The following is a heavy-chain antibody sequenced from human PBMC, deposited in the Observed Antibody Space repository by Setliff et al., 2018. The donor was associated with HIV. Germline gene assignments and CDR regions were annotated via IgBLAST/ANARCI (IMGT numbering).Heavy chain of an antibody. CDR2: ISAYNGNT. CDR1: GYNFTIFG. V-gene: IGHV1-18*01. Sequence: ASVKVSCKASGYNFTIFGITWVRQAPGQGLEWMGWISAYNGNTNYAQKLQGRITLTIDTVTTTAYMDLRSLTSDDTAMYYCARAPPINFWSGYYTGLQGWFDSWGQGSLVTVSS. D-gene: IGHD3-3*01. J-gene: IGHJ5*01. CDR3: ARAPPINFWSGYYTGLQGWFDS.